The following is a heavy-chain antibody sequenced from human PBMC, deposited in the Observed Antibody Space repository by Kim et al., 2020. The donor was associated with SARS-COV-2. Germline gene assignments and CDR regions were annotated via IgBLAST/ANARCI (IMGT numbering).Heavy chain of an antibody. CDR2: INQDGSQT. V-gene: IGHV3-7*03. CDR3: AKYMTRALDY. Sequence: GGSLRLSCAASGFTFSSYWMTWVRQIPGKGLEWVAHINQDGSQTRYVDPVKGRFTISRDNAKISLYLQMNSLTAEDTAIYYCAKYMTRALDYWGQGTLVT. J-gene: IGHJ4*02. CDR1: GFTFSSYW. D-gene: IGHD2-21*02.